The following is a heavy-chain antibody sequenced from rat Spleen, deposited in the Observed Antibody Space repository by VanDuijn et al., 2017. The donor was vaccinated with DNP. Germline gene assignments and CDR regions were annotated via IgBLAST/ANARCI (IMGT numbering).Heavy chain of an antibody. J-gene: IGHJ2*01. D-gene: IGHD1-4*01. V-gene: IGHV5-31*01. CDR3: ARVRVYPDY. CDR2: ISNTGDNT. CDR1: GFIFSNYW. Sequence: EVQLVESGGGPVQPGRSLKLSCVASGFIFSNYWMTWIRQAPGKGLEWVASISNTGDNTYYSDSVKGRFSLSRDNAEYTLYLQMDGLRSEDTATYYCARVRVYPDYWGQGVMVTVSS.